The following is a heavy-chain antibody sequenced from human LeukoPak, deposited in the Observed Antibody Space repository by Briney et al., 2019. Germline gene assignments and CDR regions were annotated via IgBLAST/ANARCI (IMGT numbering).Heavy chain of an antibody. Sequence: SETLSLTCTVSGGSISSYYWSWIRQPPGKGLEWIGYIYYSGSTNYKPSLKSRVTISVETSKNQFSLKLRSVTAADTAVYYCAREVGGDFDALDYWGQGTLVTVSS. CDR2: IYYSGST. CDR1: GGSISSYY. CDR3: AREVGGDFDALDY. D-gene: IGHD4-17*01. J-gene: IGHJ4*02. V-gene: IGHV4-59*01.